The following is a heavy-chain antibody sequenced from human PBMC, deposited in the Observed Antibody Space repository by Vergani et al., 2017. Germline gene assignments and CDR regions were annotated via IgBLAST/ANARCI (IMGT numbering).Heavy chain of an antibody. J-gene: IGHJ6*02. Sequence: EVQLLESGGGLVQPGGSLRLSCAASGFTFSSYAMSWVRQAPGKGMEWVSAISGSGGSTYYADSVKGRFTISRDNSKNTLYLQMNSLRAEYTAVYYCAREAVAGYYYYGMDVWGQGTTVTVSS. V-gene: IGHV3-23*01. D-gene: IGHD6-19*01. CDR2: ISGSGGST. CDR1: GFTFSSYA. CDR3: AREAVAGYYYYGMDV.